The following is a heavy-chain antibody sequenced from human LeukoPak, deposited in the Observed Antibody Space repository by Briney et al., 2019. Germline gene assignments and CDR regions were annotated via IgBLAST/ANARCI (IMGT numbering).Heavy chain of an antibody. J-gene: IGHJ4*02. Sequence: GGSLRLSCEAYRFTFDDYSMSWVRQAPGKGLEWLALISWDGASTYYADSVKGRFIVSRDNNENALYLHMRSLRMEDSAIYYCAKDIRVWEEVLGTDHWGQGTLVTVSS. D-gene: IGHD1-26*01. CDR1: RFTFDDYS. CDR2: ISWDGAST. V-gene: IGHV3-43*01. CDR3: AKDIRVWEEVLGTDH.